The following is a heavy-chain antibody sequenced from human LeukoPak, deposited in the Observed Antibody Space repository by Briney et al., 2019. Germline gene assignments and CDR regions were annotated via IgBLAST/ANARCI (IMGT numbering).Heavy chain of an antibody. D-gene: IGHD1-26*01. CDR3: ARSGSYFDFDS. Sequence: PGGSLRLSCGASGFNFSRYWMSWVRQAPGKGLEWVADIDQDGSEKYYVDSVTGRFTITRVKNSLYLQMDSLSPEDTAVYYCARSGSYFDFDSWGQGTLVTVSS. V-gene: IGHV3-7*01. CDR2: IDQDGSEK. J-gene: IGHJ4*02. CDR1: GFNFSRYW.